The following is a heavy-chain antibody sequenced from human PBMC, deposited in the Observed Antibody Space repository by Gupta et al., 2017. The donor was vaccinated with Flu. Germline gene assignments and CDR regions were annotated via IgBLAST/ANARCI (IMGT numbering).Heavy chain of an antibody. Sequence: QVRRVVSGGGLGQSGWSLRLSCVASGFTVNSPAMHSVRQAPGKGPEGVAVLSYDGRNDYYADSVKGRFIISRDHSKNTLYLQMNSLRAEDTAVYYCARGSFYTYGRDYFDYWGQGTLVTVSS. CDR3: ARGSFYTYGRDYFDY. CDR1: GFTVNSPA. CDR2: LSYDGRND. D-gene: IGHD5-18*01. V-gene: IGHV3-33*05. J-gene: IGHJ4*02.